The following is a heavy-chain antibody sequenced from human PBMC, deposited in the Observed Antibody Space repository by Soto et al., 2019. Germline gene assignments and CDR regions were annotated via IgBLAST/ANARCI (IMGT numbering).Heavy chain of an antibody. Sequence: PGESLKISCKGSGYSFTSYWIGWVRQIPGKGLEWMGIIYPGDSDTRYSTSFQGQVTISADKSISTAYLQWSSLKASDTAMYYCASQVAGNFEDYYYGIDVWGQGTTVTVSS. CDR1: GYSFTSYW. CDR3: ASQVAGNFEDYYYGIDV. J-gene: IGHJ6*02. V-gene: IGHV5-51*01. D-gene: IGHD6-19*01. CDR2: IYPGDSDT.